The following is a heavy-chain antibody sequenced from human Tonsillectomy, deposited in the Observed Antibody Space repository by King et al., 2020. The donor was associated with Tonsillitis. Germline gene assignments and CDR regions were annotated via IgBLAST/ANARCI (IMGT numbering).Heavy chain of an antibody. J-gene: IGHJ4*02. V-gene: IGHV1-69*01. CDR2: IIPTFGTT. CDR3: ATNPLGYCSGGVCYSSDF. CDR1: GGIFRSYG. D-gene: IGHD2-8*02. Sequence: QLVQSGAEVKKPGSSVKVSCKASGGIFRSYGISWVRQAPGQGLVWMGGIIPTFGTTNYAQKFQGRVTITADESTTAAYMELPGLTFEDTAVYYCATNPLGYCSGGVCYSSDFGGQGTLVTVSS.